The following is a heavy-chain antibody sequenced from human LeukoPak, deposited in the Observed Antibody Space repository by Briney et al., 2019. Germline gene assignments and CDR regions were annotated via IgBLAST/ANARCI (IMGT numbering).Heavy chain of an antibody. CDR2: IYYSGST. CDR1: GGSISSGGYY. CDR3: ARDSNDFWSGYSREGFDY. J-gene: IGHJ4*02. V-gene: IGHV4-31*03. Sequence: SETLSLTCTVSGGSISSGGYYWSWIRQPPGKGLEWIGYIYYSGSTYYNPSLKSRVTISVDTSKNQFSLKLSSVTAADTAVYYCARDSNDFWSGYSREGFDYWGQGTLVTVSS. D-gene: IGHD3-3*01.